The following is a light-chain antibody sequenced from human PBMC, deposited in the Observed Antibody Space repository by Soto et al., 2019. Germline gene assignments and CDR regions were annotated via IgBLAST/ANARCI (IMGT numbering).Light chain of an antibody. CDR3: QQYGSSSTWT. V-gene: IGKV3-20*01. Sequence: EIELTQSPGTLSLSPGERATLSCRASQSVSSAYLAWYQHKPGQPPTLLLYAASSRVTGIPDRFRGSGSGTGFTLHISRLEPEDFAVYYCQQYGSSSTWTFGQGTKVEI. J-gene: IGKJ1*01. CDR2: AAS. CDR1: QSVSSAY.